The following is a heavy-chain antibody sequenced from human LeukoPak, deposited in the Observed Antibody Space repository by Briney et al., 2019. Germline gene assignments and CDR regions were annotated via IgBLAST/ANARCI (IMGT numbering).Heavy chain of an antibody. CDR3: ARQEDDTAMVSCYFDY. Sequence: GRSLRLSCAASGFTFSSYAMHWVRQAPGKGLEWVAVISYDGSNKYYADSVKGRFTISRDNSKNTLYLQMNSLRAEDTAVYYCARQEDDTAMVSCYFDYWGQGTLVAVFS. D-gene: IGHD5-18*01. CDR2: ISYDGSNK. CDR1: GFTFSSYA. J-gene: IGHJ4*02. V-gene: IGHV3-30-3*01.